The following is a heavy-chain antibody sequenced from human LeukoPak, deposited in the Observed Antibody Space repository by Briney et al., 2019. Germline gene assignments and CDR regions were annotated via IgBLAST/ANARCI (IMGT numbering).Heavy chain of an antibody. D-gene: IGHD1-1*01. CDR2: INPNSGAT. CDR3: ATSSAGIQLNFSDY. Sequence: GASVKVSCKASEYTFIGHYMHWVRQAPGQGLEWMGWINPNSGATNYAQKFQGRVTMTRDTSISTAYMELSSLRSDDTAVYYCATSSAGIQLNFSDYWGQGTLVTVSS. V-gene: IGHV1-2*02. CDR1: EYTFIGHY. J-gene: IGHJ4*02.